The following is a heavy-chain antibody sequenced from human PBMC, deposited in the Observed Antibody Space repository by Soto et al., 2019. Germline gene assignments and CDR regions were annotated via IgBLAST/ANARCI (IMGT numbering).Heavy chain of an antibody. D-gene: IGHD6-19*01. CDR1: GFTFITYE. J-gene: IGHJ4*02. V-gene: IGHV3-48*03. CDR3: ARGYSGGWSRGDFFDC. CDR2: ISSGGTTI. Sequence: LRLSFAASGFTFITYEINWVRQAPGKGLEWVSFISSGGTTIYYADSLKGRFTISRDNAKNSLYLQMNSLRAEDTAVYYCARGYSGGWSRGDFFDCWGQGTLVTVSS.